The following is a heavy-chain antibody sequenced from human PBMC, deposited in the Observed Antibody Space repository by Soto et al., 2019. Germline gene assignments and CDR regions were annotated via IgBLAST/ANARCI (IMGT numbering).Heavy chain of an antibody. CDR2: VYYSGTT. CDR3: ARRVISGWQTSYFDN. J-gene: IGHJ4*02. CDR1: GDSVTYTNFY. Sequence: QLQLQESGPGLVKPSETLSLTCTLSGDSVTYTNFYCAWLRPPPGKGLEWIGGVYYSGTTYFSRSLQSRVTKSVDTSQNPFSLKMTSVTAADTAVYYCARRVISGWQTSYFDNGGQGTLVTVSS. V-gene: IGHV4-39*01. D-gene: IGHD6-19*01.